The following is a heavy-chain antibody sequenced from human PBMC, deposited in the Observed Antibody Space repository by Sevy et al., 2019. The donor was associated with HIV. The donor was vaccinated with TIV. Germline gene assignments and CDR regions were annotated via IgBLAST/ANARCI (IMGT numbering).Heavy chain of an antibody. D-gene: IGHD3-16*01. CDR1: GGSISSGGYY. CDR3: ARGGPYYFDY. Sequence: SETLSLTCTVSGGSISSGGYYWSWIRQHPGKGLEWFAYIYYSGSTYYNPSLKSRVTISVDTSKNQFSLKLSSVTAADTAVYYCARGGPYYFDYWGQGTLVTVSS. V-gene: IGHV4-31*02. J-gene: IGHJ4*02. CDR2: IYYSGST.